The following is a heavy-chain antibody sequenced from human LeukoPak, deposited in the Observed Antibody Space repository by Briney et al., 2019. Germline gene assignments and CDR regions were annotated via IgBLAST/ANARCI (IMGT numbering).Heavy chain of an antibody. Sequence: SQTLSLTCAISGDSVSTNSVGWNWIRQSPSRGLEWLGRTYYNSNWYNHYAVSVKSRIIINPDTSKNQFSLQLNSVTPEDTAVYYCARGWLRSGFDYWGQGTLVTVSS. D-gene: IGHD5-12*01. J-gene: IGHJ4*02. CDR3: ARGWLRSGFDY. V-gene: IGHV6-1*01. CDR2: TYYNSNWYN. CDR1: GDSVSTNSVG.